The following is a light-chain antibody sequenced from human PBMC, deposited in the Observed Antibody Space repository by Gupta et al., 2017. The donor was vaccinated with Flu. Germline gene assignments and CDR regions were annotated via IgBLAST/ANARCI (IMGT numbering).Light chain of an antibody. V-gene: IGLV5-45*03. CDR2: YKSDSDK. Sequence: AVLTLPSPLSASPGASASLTCTLRSDINLATYRIYWYQQKPGRPPQFLLRYKSDSDKQQGSGVPSRFAGSKDTSATEGIILIAGLEAEDDSYEYCKIWNSNAVVFGGGTKLTVL. CDR3: KIWNSNAVV. J-gene: IGLJ3*02. CDR1: SDINLATYR.